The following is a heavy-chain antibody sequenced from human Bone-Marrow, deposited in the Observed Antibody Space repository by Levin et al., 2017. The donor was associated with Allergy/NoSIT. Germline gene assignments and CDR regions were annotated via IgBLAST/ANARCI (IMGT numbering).Heavy chain of an antibody. D-gene: IGHD3-10*01. Sequence: ASVKVSCKASGGTFRSYTISWVRLAPGQGLEWMGRVIPLLRTSNYAQKFQGRVTITADESTSTIYMDLTSLRSDDRAVYYCARDRLFGSGPCGMDVWGQGTTV. CDR1: GGTFRSYT. CDR2: VIPLLRTS. CDR3: ARDRLFGSGPCGMDV. V-gene: IGHV1-69*08. J-gene: IGHJ6*02.